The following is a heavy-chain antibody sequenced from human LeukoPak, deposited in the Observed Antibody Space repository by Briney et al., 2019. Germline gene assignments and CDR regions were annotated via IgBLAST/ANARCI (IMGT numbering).Heavy chain of an antibody. CDR3: AKGDDFWSGYPPYYFDY. Sequence: GGSLRLSCAASGFTFSSYAMSWVRQAPGKGLEWVSAISGCGGSTYYADSVKGRFTISRDNSKNTLYLQMNSLRAEDTAVYYCAKGDDFWSGYPPYYFDYWGQETLVTVSS. D-gene: IGHD3-3*01. J-gene: IGHJ4*02. V-gene: IGHV3-23*01. CDR1: GFTFSSYA. CDR2: ISGCGGST.